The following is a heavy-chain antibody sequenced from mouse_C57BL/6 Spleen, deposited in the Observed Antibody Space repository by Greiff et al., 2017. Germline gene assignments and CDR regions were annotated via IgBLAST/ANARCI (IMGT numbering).Heavy chain of an antibody. J-gene: IGHJ2*01. CDR1: GFNIKDYY. CDR3: ARSGYYGIYFDY. Sequence: VQLKESGAELVKPGASVKLSCTASGFNIKDYYMHWVKQRTEQGLEWIGRIDPEDGETKYAPTFQGKATITADTSSNTAYLQLSSLTSDDTAVYYCARSGYYGIYFDYWGQGTTLTVSS. D-gene: IGHD2-1*01. CDR2: IDPEDGET. V-gene: IGHV14-2*01.